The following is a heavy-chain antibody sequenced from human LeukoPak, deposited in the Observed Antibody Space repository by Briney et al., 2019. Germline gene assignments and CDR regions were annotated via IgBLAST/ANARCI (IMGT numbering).Heavy chain of an antibody. Sequence: PGASLRFSCVASGFTFSNYAMSWVRQAPGKGLEWVSAITGSGTNRYYADSLKGRFTTSRDNSKNTVFLQMNSLRHEDTAIYYCVIWGDYDVLTGYYVPDYWGQGTLVTVAS. CDR3: VIWGDYDVLTGYYVPDY. CDR1: GFTFSNYA. CDR2: ITGSGTNR. D-gene: IGHD3-9*01. V-gene: IGHV3-23*01. J-gene: IGHJ4*02.